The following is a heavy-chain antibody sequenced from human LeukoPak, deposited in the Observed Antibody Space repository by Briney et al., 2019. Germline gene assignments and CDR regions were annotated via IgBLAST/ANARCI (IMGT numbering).Heavy chain of an antibody. V-gene: IGHV3-23*01. J-gene: IGHJ4*02. CDR1: GFTFSSYA. D-gene: IGHD3-3*01. CDR3: AKDRSSWYYPFDS. Sequence: PGGSLTLSCAASGFTFSSYAMSWVRQATGKGLEWVSLVSGGGHNTYYADSVKGRFTMSRDNSKRTVYLQMNSLRAEDTAVYYCAKDRSSWYYPFDSWGQGTLVTVSS. CDR2: VSGGGHNT.